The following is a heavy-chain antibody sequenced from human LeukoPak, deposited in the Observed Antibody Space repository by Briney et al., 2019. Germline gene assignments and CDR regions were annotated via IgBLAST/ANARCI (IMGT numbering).Heavy chain of an antibody. J-gene: IGHJ4*02. CDR2: IYYSGST. CDR3: ARGRYCSSTSCYGLNDY. CDR1: GGSISSGGYY. V-gene: IGHV4-31*03. Sequence: PSETLSLTCTVSGGSISSGGYYWSWIRQHPGKGLEWIGYIYYSGSTYYNPSLKSRVTISVDTSKNQSSLKLSSVTAADTAVYYCARGRYCSSTSCYGLNDYWGQGTLVTVSS. D-gene: IGHD2-2*01.